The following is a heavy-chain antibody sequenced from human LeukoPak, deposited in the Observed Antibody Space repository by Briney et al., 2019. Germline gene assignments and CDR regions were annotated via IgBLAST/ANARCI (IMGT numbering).Heavy chain of an antibody. V-gene: IGHV3-48*04. CDR1: GFAFSSCD. CDR3: ARGGGSGSHFNY. D-gene: IGHD3-10*01. Sequence: GGSLRLSCAASGFAFSSCDMNWVRQAPGKGLEWVSYISSSSDTIYYADSVKGRFTVSRGNAKNSLSLQMNSLRAEDTAVYYCARGGGSGSHFNYWGQGTLVTVSS. CDR2: ISSSSDTI. J-gene: IGHJ4*02.